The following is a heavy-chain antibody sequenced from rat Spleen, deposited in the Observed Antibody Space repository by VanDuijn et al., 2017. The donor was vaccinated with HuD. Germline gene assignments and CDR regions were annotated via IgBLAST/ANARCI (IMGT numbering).Heavy chain of an antibody. CDR1: GFTFSDYN. J-gene: IGHJ2*01. V-gene: IGHV5-29*01. CDR2: LRQDGSNI. Sequence: EVQLVESDGGLVQPGRSLKLSCVASGFTFSDYNMAWVRQTPTEGLEWVATLRQDGSNIYYRDSVKGRFTISRDNAKNTQYLQMDSLRSEDTATYYCARRDGGYPDYWGQGVMVTVSS. D-gene: IGHD1-11*01. CDR3: ARRDGGYPDY.